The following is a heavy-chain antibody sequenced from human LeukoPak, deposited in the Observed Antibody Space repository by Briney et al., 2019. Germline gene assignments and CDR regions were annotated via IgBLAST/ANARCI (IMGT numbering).Heavy chain of an antibody. D-gene: IGHD5-24*01. CDR1: GYSFTSYW. V-gene: IGHV5-10-1*01. CDR3: ARHLDGYNDY. J-gene: IGHJ4*02. CDR2: IDPSDSYT. Sequence: GESLKISCKGSGYSFTSYWISWVRQMPGKGLEWMGRIDPSDSYTNYSPSFQGHVTISADKSIGTAYLQWSSLKASDTAMYYCARHLDGYNDYWGQGTLVTVSS.